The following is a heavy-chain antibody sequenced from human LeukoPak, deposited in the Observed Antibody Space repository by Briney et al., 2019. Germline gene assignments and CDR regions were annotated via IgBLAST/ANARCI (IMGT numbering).Heavy chain of an antibody. CDR3: ARSHWNYDNWFDP. CDR2: TYYMSKWYN. J-gene: IGHJ5*02. V-gene: IGHV6-1*01. Sequence: SQTLSLTCAISGDSVSTNSAAWNWIRQSPSRGLEWLGRTYYMSKWYNDYAVSVKSRITINPDTPKNQFSLHLNSVTPEDTAVYYCARSHWNYDNWFDPWGQGTLVTVSS. CDR1: GDSVSTNSAA. D-gene: IGHD1-7*01.